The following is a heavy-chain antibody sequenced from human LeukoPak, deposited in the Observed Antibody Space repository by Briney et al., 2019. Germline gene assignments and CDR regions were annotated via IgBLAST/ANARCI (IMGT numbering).Heavy chain of an antibody. Sequence: PSETLSLTCTVSGGSINRYFWTWIRQPPGKGLEWIAYIYYSGTINYNPSLKSRVTISLDTSKNQFSLKVSSVTAADTAVYYCATAVPFQLVHWGQGTLVTVSS. CDR1: GGSINRYF. D-gene: IGHD6-13*01. CDR3: ATAVPFQLVH. CDR2: IYYSGTI. J-gene: IGHJ4*02. V-gene: IGHV4-59*12.